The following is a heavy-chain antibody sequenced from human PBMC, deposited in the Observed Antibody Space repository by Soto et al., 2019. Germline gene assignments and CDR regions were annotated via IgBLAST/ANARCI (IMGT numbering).Heavy chain of an antibody. J-gene: IGHJ4*02. CDR1: GFTFSSYG. Sequence: QVQLVESGGGVVQPGRSLRLSCAASGFTFSSYGMHWVRQAPGKGLEWVAVIWYDGSNKYYADSVKGRFTISRDNSKNTLYLQMNSLRAEETAVYYCARDRGPYSGSYPILDYWGQGTLVTVSS. D-gene: IGHD1-26*01. V-gene: IGHV3-33*01. CDR2: IWYDGSNK. CDR3: ARDRGPYSGSYPILDY.